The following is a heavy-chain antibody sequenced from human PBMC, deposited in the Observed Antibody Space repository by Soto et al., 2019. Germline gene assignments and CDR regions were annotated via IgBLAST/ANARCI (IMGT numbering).Heavy chain of an antibody. CDR3: ARDLSWGSNWYYYMDV. D-gene: IGHD7-27*01. J-gene: IGHJ6*03. CDR1: GFILSDCA. CDR2: ISSSSSVI. Sequence: EVLLVESGGGLVQPGGSLRLSCATSGFILSDCAMNWVRQAPGKGLEWVSYISSSSSVIDYADSVKGRFTVSRDNARNSLYLQMNSLRAEDTAVYYCARDLSWGSNWYYYMDVWGKGTTVTVSS. V-gene: IGHV3-48*01.